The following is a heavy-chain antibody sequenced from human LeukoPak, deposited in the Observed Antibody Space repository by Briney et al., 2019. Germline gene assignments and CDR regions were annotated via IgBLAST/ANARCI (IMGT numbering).Heavy chain of an antibody. CDR1: GFTFSSYG. Sequence: GRSLRLSCAASGFTFSSYGMYWVRQAPGKGLEWVAGISYDGSNKYYADSVKGRFTISRDNSKNTLFLQMNSLRAEDTAVYYCAKDSGDHMIVVLRGVLDIWGQGTMVTVSS. CDR3: AKDSGDHMIVVLRGVLDI. V-gene: IGHV3-30*18. J-gene: IGHJ3*02. D-gene: IGHD3-22*01. CDR2: ISYDGSNK.